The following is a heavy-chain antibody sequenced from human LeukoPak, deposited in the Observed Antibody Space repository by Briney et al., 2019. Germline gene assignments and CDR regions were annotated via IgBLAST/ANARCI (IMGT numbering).Heavy chain of an antibody. CDR1: GGTFSSYA. V-gene: IGHV1-69*04. CDR3: APMEMATTTPLHY. Sequence: LVKVSCKASGGTFSSYAISWVRQAPGQGLEWMGRIIPILGIANYAQKFQGRVTITADKSTSTAYMELSSLRSEDTAVYYCAPMEMATTTPLHYWGQGTLVTVSS. D-gene: IGHD1-1*01. CDR2: IIPILGIA. J-gene: IGHJ4*02.